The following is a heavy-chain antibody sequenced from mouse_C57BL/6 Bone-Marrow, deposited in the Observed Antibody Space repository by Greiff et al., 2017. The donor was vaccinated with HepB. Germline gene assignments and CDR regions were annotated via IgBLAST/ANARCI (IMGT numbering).Heavy chain of an antibody. V-gene: IGHV1-50*01. D-gene: IGHD2-4*01. CDR3: ARSVYYDYDPVYFDY. CDR2: IDPSDSYT. CDR1: GYTFTSYW. Sequence: QVQLQQPGAELVKPGASVKLSCKASGYTFTSYWMQWVKQRPGQGLEWIGEIDPSDSYTNYNQKFKGKATLTVDTSSSTAYMQLSSLTSEDSAVYYCARSVYYDYDPVYFDYWGQGTTLTVSS. J-gene: IGHJ2*01.